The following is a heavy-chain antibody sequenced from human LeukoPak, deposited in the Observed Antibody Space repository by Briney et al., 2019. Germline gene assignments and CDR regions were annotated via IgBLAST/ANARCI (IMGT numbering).Heavy chain of an antibody. V-gene: IGHV3-23*01. J-gene: IGHJ4*02. CDR1: GFTFSSYA. CDR2: ISGSGGST. D-gene: IGHD2-15*01. CDR3: AKDRDCSGGSCYSDY. Sequence: GGSLRLSCAASGFTFSSYAMSWVRQAPGKGLEWFSAISGSGGSTYYADSVKGRFTISRDNSKYTLYLQMNSLRAEDTAVYYCAKDRDCSGGSCYSDYWGQGTLVTVSS.